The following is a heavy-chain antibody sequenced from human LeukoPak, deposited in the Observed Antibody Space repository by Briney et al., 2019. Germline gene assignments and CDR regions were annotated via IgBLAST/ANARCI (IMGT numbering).Heavy chain of an antibody. CDR3: ARDLYKTTSK. D-gene: IGHD1-14*01. CDR1: GFTFSSSW. V-gene: IGHV3-7*03. J-gene: IGHJ4*02. CDR2: INQDGGDK. Sequence: TGGSLRLSCAASGFTFSSSWMTWVRQAPGKGLEWVANINQDGGDKYYVDSVKGRFTISRDNAKNSLFLQMNSLRAEDTAVYYCARDLYKTTSKWGQGTLVTVSS.